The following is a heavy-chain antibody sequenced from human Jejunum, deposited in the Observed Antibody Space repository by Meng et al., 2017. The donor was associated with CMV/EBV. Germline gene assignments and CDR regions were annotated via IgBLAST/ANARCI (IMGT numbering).Heavy chain of an antibody. J-gene: IGHJ5*02. CDR3: ARDLPGGTKGTWLDL. CDR2: ISAYNGNT. Sequence: QVQLVQSGAEVKKPGASVKVSCKASGYIFNNYGVSWVRQAPGQGPEWMGWISAYNGNTNYAQNFQGRFTMTTDTSTSTAYMELRSLRSDDTAVYYCARDLPGGTKGTWLDLWGQGTLVTVS. D-gene: IGHD1-14*01. CDR1: GYIFNNYG. V-gene: IGHV1-18*01.